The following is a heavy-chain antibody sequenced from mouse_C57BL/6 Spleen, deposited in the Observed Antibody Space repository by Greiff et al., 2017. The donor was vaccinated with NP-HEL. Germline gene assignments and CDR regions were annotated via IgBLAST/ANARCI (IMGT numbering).Heavy chain of an antibody. CDR1: GFNIKDDY. V-gene: IGHV14-4*01. Sequence: VQLQQSGAELVRPGASVKLSCTASGFNIKDDYMHWVKQRPEQGLEWIGWIDPENGDTEYASKFQGKATITADTSSNTAYLQLSSLTSEDTAVYYCTTYYGSSYGGADWGQGTLVTVSA. CDR3: TTYYGSSYGGAD. J-gene: IGHJ3*01. D-gene: IGHD1-1*01. CDR2: IDPENGDT.